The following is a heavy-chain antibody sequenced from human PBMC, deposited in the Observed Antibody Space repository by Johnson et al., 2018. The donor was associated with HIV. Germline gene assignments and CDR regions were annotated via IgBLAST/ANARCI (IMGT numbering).Heavy chain of an antibody. CDR2: ISYDGGDK. CDR1: GFTFSSYG. CDR3: AKERMAPRAFGS. V-gene: IGHV3-30*18. Sequence: VQLVESGGGVVQPGRSLRLSCAASGFTFSSYGMHWVRQAPGKGLAWVAVISYDGGDKYYADSVKGRFTISRDNSKSTLYLQMNSLRPEDTAGYYCAKERMAPRAFGSWGQGTMVTVSS. J-gene: IGHJ3*02. D-gene: IGHD5-24*01.